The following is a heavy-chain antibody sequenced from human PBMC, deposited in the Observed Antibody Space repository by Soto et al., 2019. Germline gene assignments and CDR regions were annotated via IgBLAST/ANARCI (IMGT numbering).Heavy chain of an antibody. D-gene: IGHD3-10*01. CDR1: GGSFSGYY. CDR3: ACITLIRGRPYMEV. Sequence: SEALSLTCSFYGGSFSGYYLSLMRQPPGKGLEWIGEINHRGSTNYNPSLKSRVTISVDTSKNQFSLKVNSVTAADAAVYYCACITLIRGRPYMEVWGKGTTVTVSS. V-gene: IGHV4-34*01. CDR2: INHRGST. J-gene: IGHJ6*03.